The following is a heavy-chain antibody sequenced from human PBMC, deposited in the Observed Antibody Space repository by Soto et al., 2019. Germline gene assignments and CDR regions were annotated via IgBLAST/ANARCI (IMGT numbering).Heavy chain of an antibody. CDR2: IFHSGST. D-gene: IGHD1-1*01. J-gene: IGHJ4*02. CDR1: SGSISSLNW. Sequence: QIQLQESGPGLVKPSGTLSLTCAVSSGSISSLNWWSWVRQPPGKGLEWIGEIFHSGSTNYNPSLKSRVDMSVDKFKNQFSLKVFSVTAADTALYFCARRSGTTFYWGRGTLVIVSS. CDR3: ARRSGTTFY. V-gene: IGHV4-4*02.